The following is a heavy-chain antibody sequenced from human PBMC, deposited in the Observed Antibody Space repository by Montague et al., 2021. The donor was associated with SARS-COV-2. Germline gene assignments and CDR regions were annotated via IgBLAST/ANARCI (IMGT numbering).Heavy chain of an antibody. CDR1: GASMNSYY. J-gene: IGHJ4*02. D-gene: IGHD2-21*01. CDR2: TYYSGST. CDR3: ARVEGMIGGITHFDY. Sequence: SETLSLTCSVSGASMNSYYWTWVRQPPGKGLQWIGYTYYSGSTSYDPSLQSRLTMTVDSSKNQFTLSLRSVTAADSAVSYCARVEGMIGGITHFDYWGQGLPVTVSS. V-gene: IGHV4-59*01.